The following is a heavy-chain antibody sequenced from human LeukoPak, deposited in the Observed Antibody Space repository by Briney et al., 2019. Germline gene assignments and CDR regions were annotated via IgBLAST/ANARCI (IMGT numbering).Heavy chain of an antibody. CDR2: IVVGSGHT. D-gene: IGHD5-24*01. CDR3: VADHPNYGY. V-gene: IGHV1-58*01. J-gene: IGHJ4*02. CDR1: GFTLSSA. Sequence: ASVKVSCKAPGFTLSSAVQWVRQARGQRLEWIGWIVVGSGHTSYAQKFQGKVTITTDMSTNTAYIELSSLRFEDTAVYYCVADHPNYGYWGQGTLVTVSS.